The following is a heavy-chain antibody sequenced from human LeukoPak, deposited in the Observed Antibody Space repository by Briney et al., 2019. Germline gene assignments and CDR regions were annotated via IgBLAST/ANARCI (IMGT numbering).Heavy chain of an antibody. D-gene: IGHD6-13*01. CDR3: ARSGRTRVGEIIAAGGNYFDY. CDR2: IRYDGSNK. Sequence: PGGSLRLSCAASGFTFSSYGMHWVRQAPGKGLEWVAFIRYDGSNKYYADSVKGRFTISRDNSKNTLYLQMNSLRAEDTAVYYCARSGRTRVGEIIAAGGNYFDYWGQGTLVTVSS. V-gene: IGHV3-30*02. J-gene: IGHJ4*02. CDR1: GFTFSSYG.